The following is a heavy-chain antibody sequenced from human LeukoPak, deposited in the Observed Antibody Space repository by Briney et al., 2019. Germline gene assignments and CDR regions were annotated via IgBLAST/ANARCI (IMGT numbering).Heavy chain of an antibody. CDR2: IYHSGIT. Sequence: GSLRLSCAASGFTVSSNYMSWVRQAPGKGLEWIAIIYHSGITYYNPSLKSRVTISVDTPKNQFSLKLTSVTAADTAVYYCASNLYGSGNYFAYWGQGTLVTVSS. CDR1: GFTVSSNY. V-gene: IGHV4-38-2*01. CDR3: ASNLYGSGNYFAY. J-gene: IGHJ4*02. D-gene: IGHD3-10*01.